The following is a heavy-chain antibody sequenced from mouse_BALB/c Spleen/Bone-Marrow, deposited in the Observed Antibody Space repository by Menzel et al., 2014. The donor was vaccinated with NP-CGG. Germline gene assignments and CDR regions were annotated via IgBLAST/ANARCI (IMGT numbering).Heavy chain of an antibody. V-gene: IGHV14-3*02. Sequence: EVKLMESGAELVKPGASVKLSCTASGFNIEDTYMHWVKQRPEQGLEWIGRIDPANGNTKYDPRFQGKATITADTSSNTAYLQLSSLTSEDTAVYYCAEITTAAYYVMDYWSQGTSVTVSS. J-gene: IGHJ4*01. CDR2: IDPANGNT. CDR1: GFNIEDTY. D-gene: IGHD1-2*01. CDR3: AEITTAAYYVMDY.